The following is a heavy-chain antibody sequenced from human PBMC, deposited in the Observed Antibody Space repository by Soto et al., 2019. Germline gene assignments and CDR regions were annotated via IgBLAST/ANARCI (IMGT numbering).Heavy chain of an antibody. J-gene: IGHJ6*02. V-gene: IGHV4-59*01. CDR1: GGSISSYY. CDR3: ASHSYGMDV. CDR2: IYYSGST. Sequence: QVQLQESGPGLVKPSETLSLTCTVSGGSISSYYWSWIRQPPGKGLEWIGYIYYSGSTNYNPSLRXRXTXLVDTSKNQFSLKLSSVTAADTAVYYCASHSYGMDVWGQGTTVTVSS.